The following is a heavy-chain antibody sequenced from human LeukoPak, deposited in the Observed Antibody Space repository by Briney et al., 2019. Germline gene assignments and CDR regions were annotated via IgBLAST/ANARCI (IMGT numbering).Heavy chain of an antibody. CDR3: AKDFRWSQDY. D-gene: IGHD4-23*01. CDR2: IRFDESDK. V-gene: IGHV3-30*02. J-gene: IGHJ4*02. CDR1: RFTFKSYG. Sequence: GGSLRLSCAASRFTFKSYGMHWVRQAPGKGLEWVAHIRFDESDKYYSDSVKGRFTISRDTSKNTLYLQMNSLRGEDTAVYYCAKDFRWSQDYWGQGTLVTVSS.